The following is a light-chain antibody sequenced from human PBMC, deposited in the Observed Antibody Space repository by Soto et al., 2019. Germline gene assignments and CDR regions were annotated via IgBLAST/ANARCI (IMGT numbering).Light chain of an antibody. J-gene: IGKJ5*01. Sequence: EIVMTQSPATLSVSPGERATLSCRASPSVSSKVVWYQQKPGQAPSLLIYGASTRATRVPARFSGSGSGTEYTLTISSLRSDGFADYYLLQYSNWPRTFGQGKRLDIK. CDR1: PSVSSK. V-gene: IGKV3-15*01. CDR2: GAS. CDR3: LQYSNWPRT.